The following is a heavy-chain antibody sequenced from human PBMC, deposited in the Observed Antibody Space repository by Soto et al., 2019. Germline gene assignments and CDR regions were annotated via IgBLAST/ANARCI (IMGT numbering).Heavy chain of an antibody. D-gene: IGHD4-4*01. J-gene: IGHJ4*02. Sequence: SETLSLTCTVSGGSISSSSYYWGWIRQPPGKGLEWIGSIYYSGSTYYNPSLKSRVTISVDTSKNQFSLKLSSVTAADTAVYYCARLEIGATGTVTTIGYWGQGTLVTVSS. V-gene: IGHV4-39*01. CDR1: GGSISSSSYY. CDR2: IYYSGST. CDR3: ARLEIGATGTVTTIGY.